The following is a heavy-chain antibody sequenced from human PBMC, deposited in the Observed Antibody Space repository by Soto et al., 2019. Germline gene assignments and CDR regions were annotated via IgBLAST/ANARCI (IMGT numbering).Heavy chain of an antibody. D-gene: IGHD3-22*01. J-gene: IGHJ3*02. Sequence: TLSLTCSVSGDSISRIDYYWTWIRQHPEKGLEWIGNIYFRGNTYYSPSLESRLTISVDTSKNQFSLKLTSVTAADTAVYYCAREGGSYDSGGYLIRGAFDIWGQGPMVT. V-gene: IGHV4-31*03. CDR2: IYFRGNT. CDR3: AREGGSYDSGGYLIRGAFDI. CDR1: GDSISRIDYY.